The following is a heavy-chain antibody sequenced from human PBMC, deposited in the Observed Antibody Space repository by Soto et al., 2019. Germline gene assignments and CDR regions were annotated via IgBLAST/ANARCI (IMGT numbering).Heavy chain of an antibody. V-gene: IGHV1-18*01. CDR1: GYTFTNFG. CDR3: ARGRTPIDY. Sequence: QVQLVQSGTEVKKPGASVKVSCKASGYTFTNFGISWVRQAPGQGLEWMGWISAYNGNTNYAQKFQGRVTMTTDTYTRSAYLGLRRLRSDDTAVYYCARGRTPIDYWGQGTLVTVSS. J-gene: IGHJ4*02. CDR2: ISAYNGNT. D-gene: IGHD2-15*01.